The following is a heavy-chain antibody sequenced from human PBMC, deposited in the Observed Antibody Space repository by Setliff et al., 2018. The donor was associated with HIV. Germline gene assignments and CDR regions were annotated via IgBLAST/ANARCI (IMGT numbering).Heavy chain of an antibody. D-gene: IGHD2-2*01. V-gene: IGHV1-24*01. CDR3: ARWSCGRATCYDSPYNSFEP. J-gene: IGHJ5*02. CDR1: GYTLTELS. CDR2: FDPEDGET. Sequence: GASVKVSCKVSGYTLTELSMHWVRQAPGKGLEWMGGFDPEDGETIYAQKFQGRVTMTEDTSTDTAYMELSSLRSEDTAVYYCARWSCGRATCYDSPYNSFEPWGQGTLVTVSS.